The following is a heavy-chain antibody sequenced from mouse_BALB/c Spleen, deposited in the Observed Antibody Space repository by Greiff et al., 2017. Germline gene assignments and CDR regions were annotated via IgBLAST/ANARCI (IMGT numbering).Heavy chain of an antibody. J-gene: IGHJ4*01. CDR2: INPSSGYT. CDR1: GYTFTSYT. CDR3: ARGLGGAMDY. D-gene: IGHD3-3*01. Sequence: LVESGAELARPGASVKMSCKASGYTFTSYTMHWVKQRPGQGLEWIGYINPSSGYTNYNQKFKDKATLTADKSSSTAYMQLSSLTSEDSAVYYCARGLGGAMDYWGQGTSVTVSS. V-gene: IGHV1-4*01.